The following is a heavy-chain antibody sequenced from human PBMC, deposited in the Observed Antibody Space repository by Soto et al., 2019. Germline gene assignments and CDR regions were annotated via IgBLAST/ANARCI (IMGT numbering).Heavy chain of an antibody. J-gene: IGHJ5*02. CDR1: RGSISSGDYY. CDR3: ARGYCSGGSCYRRGNWFDP. D-gene: IGHD2-15*01. CDR2: IYYSGST. V-gene: IGHV4-30-4*01. Sequence: LSLTCTVSRGSISSGDYYWSWIRQPPGKGLEWIGYIYYSGSTYYNPSLKSRVTISVDTSKNQFSLKLSSVTAADTAVYYCARGYCSGGSCYRRGNWFDPWGQGTLVTVSS.